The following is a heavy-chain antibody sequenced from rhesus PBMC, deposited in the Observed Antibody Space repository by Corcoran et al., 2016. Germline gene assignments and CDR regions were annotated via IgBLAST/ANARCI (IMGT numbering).Heavy chain of an antibody. D-gene: IGHD2-33*01. Sequence: QVQLQESGPGLVKPSETLSLTCAVSGGSISGYYWNWIRHFPGKGLEWIGCFGGDSGTTYYNPSLKIRLTISTDTSKNQFSLKLSSVTAADTAVYYCASNAYSGWSGLYYGVDSWGQGVVVTVSS. CDR2: FGGDSGTT. CDR1: GGSISGYY. V-gene: IGHV4-165*02. CDR3: ASNAYSGWSGLYYGVDS. J-gene: IGHJ6*01.